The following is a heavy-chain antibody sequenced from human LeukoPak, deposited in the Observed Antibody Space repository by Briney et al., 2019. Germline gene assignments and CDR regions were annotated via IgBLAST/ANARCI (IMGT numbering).Heavy chain of an antibody. D-gene: IGHD3-9*01. J-gene: IGHJ4*02. Sequence: SVKVSCKASGFTFTSSAMQWVRQARGQRLEWIGWIVVGSGNTNYAQKFQERVTITRDMSTSTAYMELSSLSSEDTAVYYCAAGIDILTGYYEDYWGQGTLVTVSS. CDR3: AAGIDILTGYYEDY. CDR2: IVVGSGNT. CDR1: GFTFTSSA. V-gene: IGHV1-58*02.